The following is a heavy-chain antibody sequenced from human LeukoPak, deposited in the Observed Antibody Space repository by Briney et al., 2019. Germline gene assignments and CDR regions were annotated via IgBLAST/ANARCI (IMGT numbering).Heavy chain of an antibody. CDR3: ARDPVSPDAFDI. CDR2: IYYSGST. V-gene: IGHV4-39*07. Sequence: PSETLSLTCTVSGGSISSSSYYWGWIRQPPGKGLEWIGSIYYSGSTYFNPSLKSRVTISVDTSKNQFSLKLSSVTAADTAVYYCARDPVSPDAFDIWGQGTMVTVSS. J-gene: IGHJ3*02. CDR1: GGSISSSSYY. D-gene: IGHD1-14*01.